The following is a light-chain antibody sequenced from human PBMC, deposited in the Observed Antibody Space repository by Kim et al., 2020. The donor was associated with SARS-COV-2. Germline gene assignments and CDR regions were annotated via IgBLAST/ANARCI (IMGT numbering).Light chain of an antibody. J-gene: IGLJ2*01. Sequence: SYELTQPPSVSVAPGQTARITCGGRNIGTISVHWYQQKPGQGPVLVMKYDRDRPSGIPERISGSNSGNTATLTISRVEAGDEADYYCQVWDNYSDHVVFGGGTQLTVL. CDR1: NIGTIS. CDR2: YDR. V-gene: IGLV3-21*04. CDR3: QVWDNYSDHVV.